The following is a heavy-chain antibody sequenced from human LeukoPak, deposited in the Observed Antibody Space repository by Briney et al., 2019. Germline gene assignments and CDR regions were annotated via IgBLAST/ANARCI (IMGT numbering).Heavy chain of an antibody. CDR1: GGTFISYA. Sequence: ASVKVSCKASGGTFISYAISWVRQAPGQGLEWMGGIIPLFGTANYAQKFQGRVTITADESTSTAYMELSSLRSEDTAVYYCARRGTAMAYDYWGQGTLVTVSS. V-gene: IGHV1-69*13. CDR2: IIPLFGTA. J-gene: IGHJ4*02. D-gene: IGHD5-18*01. CDR3: ARRGTAMAYDY.